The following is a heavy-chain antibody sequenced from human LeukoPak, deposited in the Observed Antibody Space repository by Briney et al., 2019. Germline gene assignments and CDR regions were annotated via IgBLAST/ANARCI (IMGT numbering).Heavy chain of an antibody. J-gene: IGHJ4*02. V-gene: IGHV4-59*01. Sequence: PSETLSLTXTVSGGSISSYYWSWIRQPPGKGLEWIGYIYYSGSTNYNPSLKSRVTISVDTSKNQFSLKLSSVTAADTAVYYCARSYSSSWYLSYWGQGTLVTVSS. CDR2: IYYSGST. CDR3: ARSYSSSWYLSY. CDR1: GGSISSYY. D-gene: IGHD6-13*01.